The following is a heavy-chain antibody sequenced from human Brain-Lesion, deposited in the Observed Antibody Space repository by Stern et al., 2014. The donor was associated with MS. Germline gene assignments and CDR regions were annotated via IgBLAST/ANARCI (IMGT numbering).Heavy chain of an antibody. D-gene: IGHD1-26*01. CDR1: GYTLTELS. CDR3: ATLSPGAGGNYYRHFDY. V-gene: IGHV1-24*01. J-gene: IGHJ4*02. Sequence: QVQLVQSGAEVKKPGASVKVSCKVSGYTLTELSMHWVRQGPRKGLAWMGGFDPEDGETIYAQKFQGRVTMTEDTSTDTAYMELSSLRSEDTAVYYCATLSPGAGGNYYRHFDYWGQGTLVTVSS. CDR2: FDPEDGET.